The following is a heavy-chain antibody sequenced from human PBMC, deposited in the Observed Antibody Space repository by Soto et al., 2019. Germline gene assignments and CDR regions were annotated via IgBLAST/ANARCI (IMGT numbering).Heavy chain of an antibody. CDR2: VTRNSGAK. Sequence: PRGSLRLSCLASGFTFDDSVMTGVRQSPGKGLDWVSSVTRNSGAKIYSESMEGRFAIYRESAKKAVYLQMNSLRPGDTDYYYCEKVVATALPALDYWGQGTRLTVCS. CDR3: EKVVATALPALDY. V-gene: IGHV3-9*01. CDR1: GFTFDDSV. D-gene: IGHD2-21*02. J-gene: IGHJ4*02.